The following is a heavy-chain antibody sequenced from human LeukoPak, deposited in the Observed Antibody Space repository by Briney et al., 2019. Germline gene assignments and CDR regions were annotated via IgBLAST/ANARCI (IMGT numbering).Heavy chain of an antibody. V-gene: IGHV3-7*03. J-gene: IGHJ4*02. D-gene: IGHD6-19*01. CDR2: IKEDGSSQ. CDR3: VKDSGWFHFDS. CDR1: GFTFSHSW. Sequence: GGSLSLSCAASGFTFSHSWMTWVRQAPGKGLEWVGHIKEDGSSQNYADSVKGRFTISRDNAKSSLHLQMNGLRAEDTAMYYCVKDSGWFHFDSWGQGTLVTVSS.